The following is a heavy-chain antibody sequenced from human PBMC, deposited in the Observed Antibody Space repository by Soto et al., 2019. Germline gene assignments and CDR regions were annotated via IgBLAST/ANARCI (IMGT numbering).Heavy chain of an antibody. Sequence: EVQLLESGGGLVQPGGSLRLSCVGSGFTFINYAMNWVRQTPGKGLEWVSTISGGGDRTFDADTVKGWFTISRDNSKNTVNLQMNSLRADDTAVYYGARKVLGSASRTDWWYFELWGRGTLVTVSS. CDR1: GFTFINYA. CDR3: ARKVLGSASRTDWWYFEL. J-gene: IGHJ2*01. D-gene: IGHD3-16*01. CDR2: ISGGGDRT. V-gene: IGHV3-23*01.